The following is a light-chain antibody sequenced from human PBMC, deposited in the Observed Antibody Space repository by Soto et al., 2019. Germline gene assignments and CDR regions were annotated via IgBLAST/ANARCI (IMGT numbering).Light chain of an antibody. CDR1: SSDVGGYNY. CDR3: SSYAGSNNPFV. V-gene: IGLV2-8*01. CDR2: EVN. Sequence: QSVLTQPPSASASLGQSVTISCTGTSSDVGGYNYVSWYQQHPGKTPKVLIFEVNKRPSGVPYRFSGSKSGNTASLTVSGLQPEDEADYYCSSYAGSNNPFVFGTGTKLTVL. J-gene: IGLJ1*01.